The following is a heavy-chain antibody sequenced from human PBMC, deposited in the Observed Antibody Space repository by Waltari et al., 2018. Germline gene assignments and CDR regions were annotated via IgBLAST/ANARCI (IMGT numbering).Heavy chain of an antibody. CDR1: GYTFTGYY. Sequence: QVQLVQSGAEVKKPGASVKVSCKASGYTFTGYYMHWVRQAPGQGLEWNGRMKPSSGGTNYAQKLQGSVTMTSDTSISTAYMELSRLRADDTAVYYCARDLGMATINGDYWGQGTLVTVSS. CDR2: MKPSSGGT. V-gene: IGHV1-2*06. D-gene: IGHD5-12*01. CDR3: ARDLGMATINGDY. J-gene: IGHJ4*02.